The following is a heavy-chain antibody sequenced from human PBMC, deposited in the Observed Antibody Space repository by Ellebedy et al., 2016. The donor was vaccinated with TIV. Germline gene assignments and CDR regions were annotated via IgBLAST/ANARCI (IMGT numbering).Heavy chain of an antibody. V-gene: IGHV1-18*01. D-gene: IGHD2-21*02. CDR2: ISGYNGET. CDR1: GYTFTTYG. Sequence: ASVKVSXXVSGYTFTTYGISCVRQAPGQGLEWMGWISGYNGETKYAQSLQDRLTMTTDTATSTAYLELRSLRSDDTAVYYCARDGIVVVTGMWDYWGQGTLVAVSS. J-gene: IGHJ4*02. CDR3: ARDGIVVVTGMWDY.